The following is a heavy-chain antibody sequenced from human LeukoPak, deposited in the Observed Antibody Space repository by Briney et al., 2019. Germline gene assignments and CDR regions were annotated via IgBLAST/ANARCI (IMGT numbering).Heavy chain of an antibody. V-gene: IGHV4-61*02. J-gene: IGHJ6*02. CDR1: GGSISSGSYY. D-gene: IGHD1-26*01. CDR2: IYTSGST. CDR3: AREWELRYGMDV. Sequence: PSETLSLTCTVSGGSISSGSYYWSWIRQPAGKGLEWIGRIYTSGSTNYNPSLKSRVTISVDTSKNQFSLKLSSVTAADTAVYYCAREWELRYGMDVWGQGTTVTVSS.